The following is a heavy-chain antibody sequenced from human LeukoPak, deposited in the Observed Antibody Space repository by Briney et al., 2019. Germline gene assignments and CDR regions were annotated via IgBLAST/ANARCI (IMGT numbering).Heavy chain of an antibody. V-gene: IGHV3-23*01. D-gene: IGHD4-17*01. J-gene: IGHJ6*03. CDR1: GFTFSSYA. Sequence: GGSLRLSCAASGFTFSSYAMSWVRQAPGKGLEWVSAISGSGGSIYYADSVKGRFTISRDNSKNTLYLQMNSLRAEDTAVYYCANHGDYSYYYYMDVWGKGTTVTVSS. CDR2: ISGSGGSI. CDR3: ANHGDYSYYYYMDV.